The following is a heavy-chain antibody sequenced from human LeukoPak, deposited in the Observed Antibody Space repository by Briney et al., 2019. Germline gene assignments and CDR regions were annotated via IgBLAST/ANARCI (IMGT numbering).Heavy chain of an antibody. CDR3: AARGYSYGYNWFDP. D-gene: IGHD5-18*01. CDR2: ISAYNGNT. J-gene: IGHJ5*02. Sequence: GASVKVSCKASGYTFTSYGISWVRQAPGQGLEWMGWISAYNGNTNYAQKLQGRVTMTTDTSTSTAYMELRSLRSDDTAVYYCAARGYSYGYNWFDPWGQGTLVTVSS. CDR1: GYTFTSYG. V-gene: IGHV1-18*01.